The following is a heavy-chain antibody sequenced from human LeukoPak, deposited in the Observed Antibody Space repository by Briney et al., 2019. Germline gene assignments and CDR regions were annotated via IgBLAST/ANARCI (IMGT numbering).Heavy chain of an antibody. V-gene: IGHV6-1*01. CDR2: TYYRSRWTF. J-gene: IGHJ4*02. Sequence: SQTLSLTCAISGDSVSSNIAAWIWFRQSPSRGLEWLGRTYYRSRWTFEYAVSVKGRITFKSHTSKNQVSLHLTSVTPNDTALYYCARDLSAGADYWGQGILVTVSS. D-gene: IGHD6-13*01. CDR1: GDSVSSNIAA. CDR3: ARDLSAGADY.